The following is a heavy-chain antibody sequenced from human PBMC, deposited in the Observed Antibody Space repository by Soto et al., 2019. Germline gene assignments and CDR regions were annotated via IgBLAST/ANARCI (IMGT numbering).Heavy chain of an antibody. V-gene: IGHV4-59*01. D-gene: IGHD2-8*01. CDR3: AMFRINNTPYDVLYF. Sequence: SEKLSLTCTVSGGTIRSYYWSWIRQPPGKGLEWIGHIYYSGTSKYNPSLKSRVTISVDTSKRQFSLTVTSVTAADTAVYYCAMFRINNTPYDVLYFCGLGTTVTGSS. CDR1: GGTIRSYY. CDR2: IYYSGTS. J-gene: IGHJ6*02.